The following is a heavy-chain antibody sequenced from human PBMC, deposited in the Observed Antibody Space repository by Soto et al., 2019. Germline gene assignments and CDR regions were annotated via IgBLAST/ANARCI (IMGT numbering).Heavy chain of an antibody. D-gene: IGHD3-22*01. V-gene: IGHV3-11*01. CDR3: AREAFDSDALDM. J-gene: IGHJ3*02. CDR2: ISSSGSMI. CDR1: GFTFSDYY. Sequence: QVQLVETGGGLVKPGWSLRLSCTVSGFTFSDYYMSWIRQAPGKGLEWLSYISSSGSMIQYADSVKGRFTISRDNAKNSLYLQMNSLRAEDTAVYYCAREAFDSDALDMWGQGTMVTVSS.